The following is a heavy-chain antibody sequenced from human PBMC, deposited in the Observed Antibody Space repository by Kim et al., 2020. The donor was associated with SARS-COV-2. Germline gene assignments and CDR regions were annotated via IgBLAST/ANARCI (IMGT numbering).Heavy chain of an antibody. CDR2: INHSGNT. D-gene: IGHD6-25*01. Sequence: SETLSLTCAVSGGSITTTTDYWGWIRQTPGKGLEFIATINHSGNTYYNPSLQSRVTMSVEASKNQFSLRLNSVTAADTGLYFCAKHTLTGSAYYPDWFDPWGPGTLVTVSS. CDR1: GGSITTTTDY. CDR3: AKHTLTGSAYYPDWFDP. V-gene: IGHV4-39*01. J-gene: IGHJ5*02.